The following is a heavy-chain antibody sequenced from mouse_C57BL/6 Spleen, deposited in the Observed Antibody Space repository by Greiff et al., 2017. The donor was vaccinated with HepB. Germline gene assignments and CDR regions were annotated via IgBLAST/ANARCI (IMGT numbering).Heavy chain of an antibody. CDR2: IDPSDSYT. V-gene: IGHV1-69*01. Sequence: QVQLQQPGAELVMPGASVKLSCKASGYTFTSYWMHWVKQRPGQGLEWIGEIDPSDSYTNYNQKFKGKSTLTVDKSSSTAYMQLSSLTSEDSVVDYCARYYYGSFYAMDYWGQGTSVTVSS. J-gene: IGHJ4*01. D-gene: IGHD1-1*01. CDR1: GYTFTSYW. CDR3: ARYYYGSFYAMDY.